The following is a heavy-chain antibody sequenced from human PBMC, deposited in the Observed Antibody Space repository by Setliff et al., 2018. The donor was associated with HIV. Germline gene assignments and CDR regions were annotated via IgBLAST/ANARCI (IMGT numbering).Heavy chain of an antibody. Sequence: GGSLRLSCVVSGFTLRSYDMYWVRQAPGNGLEWVSGLGVRGDTYYTGSVKGRFAISRESAKNSLYLQMSNLRPEDTGVYYCLRGSIQVPGLDHMDVCGKGTTVTVSS. J-gene: IGHJ6*03. D-gene: IGHD5-18*01. CDR3: LRGSIQVPGLDHMDV. CDR1: GFTLRSYD. V-gene: IGHV3-13*01. CDR2: LGVRGDT.